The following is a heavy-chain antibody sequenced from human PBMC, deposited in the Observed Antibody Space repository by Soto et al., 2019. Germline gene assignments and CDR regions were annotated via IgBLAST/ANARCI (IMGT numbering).Heavy chain of an antibody. V-gene: IGHV3-64D*06. CDR1: GFTFSSYA. Sequence: GGSLRLSCSASGFTFSSYAMHWVRQAPGKGLEYVSAISSNGGSTYYEDSVKGRFTISRDNSKNTLYLQMSSLRAEDKAVYYCVKGRPITGTHYFSYGMDVWGQGTTVTVSS. CDR3: VKGRPITGTHYFSYGMDV. CDR2: ISSNGGST. J-gene: IGHJ6*02. D-gene: IGHD1-20*01.